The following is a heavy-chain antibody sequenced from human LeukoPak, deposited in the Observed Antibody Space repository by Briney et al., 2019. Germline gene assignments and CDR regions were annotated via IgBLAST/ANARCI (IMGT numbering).Heavy chain of an antibody. V-gene: IGHV4-59*11. D-gene: IGHD1-1*01. CDR2: IYYSGRT. CDR1: GASISSHF. CDR3: ARDPERGDGYGFDL. Sequence: SETLSLTCTVSGASISSHFWNWIRQSPGKGLEWIGYIYYSGRTNYNPSLKGRVTISVDTSKTQFSQKLYSVTAADTAVYYCARDPERGDGYGFDLWGQGKMVTVSS. J-gene: IGHJ3*01.